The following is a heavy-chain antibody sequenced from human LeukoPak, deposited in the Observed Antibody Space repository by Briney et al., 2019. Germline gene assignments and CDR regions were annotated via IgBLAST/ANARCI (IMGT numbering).Heavy chain of an antibody. V-gene: IGHV4-61*01. J-gene: IGHJ4*02. CDR1: GGSVSSGTYY. CDR3: ATDNSYGSGSYYT. Sequence: SETLSLTCTVSGGSVSSGTYYWSWIRQPPGKEPEWIGYMSYRGNTNYNPSLKSRVTISVDTSKNQFSLKLSSVTAADTAVYYCATDNSYGSGSYYTWGQGTLVTVSS. D-gene: IGHD3-10*01. CDR2: MSYRGNT.